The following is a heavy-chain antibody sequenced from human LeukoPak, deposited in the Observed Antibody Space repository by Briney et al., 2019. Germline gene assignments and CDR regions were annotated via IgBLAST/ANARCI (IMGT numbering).Heavy chain of an antibody. J-gene: IGHJ5*02. D-gene: IGHD2-2*01. CDR3: ARADLNIVVVPAWFGP. Sequence: SGGSLRLSCAASGFTFSSYAMHWVRQAPGKGLEWVAVISYDGSNKYYADSVKGRFTISRDNSKNTLYLQMNSLRAEDTAVYYCARADLNIVVVPAWFGPWGQGTLVTASS. V-gene: IGHV3-30-3*01. CDR1: GFTFSSYA. CDR2: ISYDGSNK.